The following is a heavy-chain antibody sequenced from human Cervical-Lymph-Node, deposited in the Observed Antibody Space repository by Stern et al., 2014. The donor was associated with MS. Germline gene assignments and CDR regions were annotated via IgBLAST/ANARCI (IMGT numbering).Heavy chain of an antibody. J-gene: IGHJ4*02. Sequence: EVQLVESGGGLVKPGGSLRLSCAVSASTFSAYSINWVRHAPGQGLEWVASIRGGNGSTYYADSMKGRFATTSDNDKKSLYLHMTTLRVEDTAIYYRTTRDNYVDYWGQGTLVTVSS. CDR2: IRGGNGST. CDR1: ASTFSAYS. D-gene: IGHD3-16*01. V-gene: IGHV3-21*01. CDR3: TTRDNYVDY.